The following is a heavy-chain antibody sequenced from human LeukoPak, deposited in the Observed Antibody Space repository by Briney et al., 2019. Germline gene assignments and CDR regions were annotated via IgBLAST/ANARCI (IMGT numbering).Heavy chain of an antibody. CDR2: INPNSGGT. CDR1: GYTFMGYY. CDR3: ARARGPRNYGDYVGASDI. D-gene: IGHD4-17*01. Sequence: GASVKVSCKASGYTFMGYYIHWVGQAPAQGLEWMGWINPNSGGTNYAQNFQGRVTMTRDTSISTAYMELSRLGSDDTAVYYCARARGPRNYGDYVGASDIWGQGTMISVSS. V-gene: IGHV1-2*02. J-gene: IGHJ3*02.